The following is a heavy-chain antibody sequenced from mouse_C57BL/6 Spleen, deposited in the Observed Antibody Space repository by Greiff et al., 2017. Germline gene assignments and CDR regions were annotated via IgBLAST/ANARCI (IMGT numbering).Heavy chain of an antibody. Sequence: EVQLQQPGPELVKPGASVKLSCKASGYSFTGYFMNWVMQSHGQSLEWIGRINPYSGDTFYNQKFKGKATVTVDKSSSTAHMELRSLTSEDSAVXYGARSPLTAVVTSIDYWGQGTSVTVSS. D-gene: IGHD2-12*01. CDR2: INPYSGDT. V-gene: IGHV1-20*01. CDR3: ARSPLTAVVTSIDY. J-gene: IGHJ4*01. CDR1: GYSFTGYF.